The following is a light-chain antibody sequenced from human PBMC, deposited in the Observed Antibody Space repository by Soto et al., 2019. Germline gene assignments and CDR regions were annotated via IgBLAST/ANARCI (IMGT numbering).Light chain of an antibody. Sequence: QSVLTQPPSVSGAPGQRVTISCTGTSSNIGADYNVHWYRQVPGTAPKLLIYGNNDRPSGVPHRFSGSKSGPSASLAITGLQTEDEADYYCQSYDTGLRGMVFGGGTKLTVL. CDR1: SSNIGADYN. CDR2: GNN. J-gene: IGLJ2*01. CDR3: QSYDTGLRGMV. V-gene: IGLV1-40*01.